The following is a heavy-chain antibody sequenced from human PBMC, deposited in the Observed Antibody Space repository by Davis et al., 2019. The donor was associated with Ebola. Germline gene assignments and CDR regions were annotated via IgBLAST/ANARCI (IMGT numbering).Heavy chain of an antibody. CDR2: IKQDGSEK. Sequence: GESLKISCAASGFTFSSYWMSWVRQAPGKGLEWVANIKQDGSEKYYVDSVKGRFTISRDNAKNSLYLQMNSLRAEDTAVYYCARENPDILTGYLDYWGQGTLVTVSS. J-gene: IGHJ4*02. CDR3: ARENPDILTGYLDY. V-gene: IGHV3-7*03. D-gene: IGHD3-9*01. CDR1: GFTFSSYW.